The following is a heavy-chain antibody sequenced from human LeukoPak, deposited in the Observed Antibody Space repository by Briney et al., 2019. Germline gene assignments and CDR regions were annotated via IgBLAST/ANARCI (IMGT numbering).Heavy chain of an antibody. D-gene: IGHD6-6*01. J-gene: IGHJ4*02. CDR2: IYYSGST. Sequence: SETLSLTCTVSGGSISSYYWSWIRQPPGKGLEWIGYIYYSGSTNYNPSLKSRVTISVDTSKNQFSLKLSSVTAADTAVYYCARVAGSSRSSFLVDYWGQGTLVTVSS. V-gene: IGHV4-59*01. CDR3: ARVAGSSRSSFLVDY. CDR1: GGSISSYY.